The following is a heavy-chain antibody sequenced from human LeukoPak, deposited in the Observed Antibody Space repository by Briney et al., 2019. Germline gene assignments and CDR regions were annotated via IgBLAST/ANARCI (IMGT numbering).Heavy chain of an antibody. CDR3: ARDASYDYVWGSYRPYYFDY. Sequence: ASVKVSCKASGYTFTSYYMHWVRQAPGQGLEWMGIINPSGGSTSYAQKFQGRVTMTRDTSTSTVYMELSSLRSEDTAVYYCARDASYDYVWGSYRPYYFDYWGQGTLVTVSS. J-gene: IGHJ4*02. CDR2: INPSGGST. CDR1: GYTFTSYY. D-gene: IGHD3-16*02. V-gene: IGHV1-46*01.